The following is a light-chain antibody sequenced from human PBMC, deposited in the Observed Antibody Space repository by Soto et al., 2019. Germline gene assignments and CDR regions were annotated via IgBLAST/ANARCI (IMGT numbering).Light chain of an antibody. CDR3: QQLNSYPLT. Sequence: AIRMTQSPSSFSASTGDRVTITCRASQGISSYLAWYQQKPGKAPKLLIYAASTLQSGVPSRFSGSGSGTEFTLTISSLQPEDFGTYYCQQLNSYPLTFGGGTKVDIK. V-gene: IGKV1-8*01. J-gene: IGKJ4*01. CDR1: QGISSY. CDR2: AAS.